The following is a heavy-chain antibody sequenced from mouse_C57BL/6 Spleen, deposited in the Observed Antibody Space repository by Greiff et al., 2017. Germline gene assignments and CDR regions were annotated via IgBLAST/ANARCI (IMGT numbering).Heavy chain of an antibody. CDR2: LSDGGSYT. CDR1: GFTFSSYA. V-gene: IGHV5-4*01. Sequence: EVQVVESGGGLVKPGGSLKLSCAASGFTFSSYAMSWVRQTPEKRLEWVATLSDGGSYTYYPDNVKGRFTISRDHATNTLYLQMSHLKSEDTAMYYCARDLSRGGYAMEYWGQGTSVTVSA. J-gene: IGHJ4*01. CDR3: ARDLSRGGYAMEY.